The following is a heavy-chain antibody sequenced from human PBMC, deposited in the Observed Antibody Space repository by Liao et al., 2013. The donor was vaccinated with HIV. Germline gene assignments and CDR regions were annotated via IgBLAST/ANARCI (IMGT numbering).Heavy chain of an antibody. CDR3: AREPYYDFWSDPYAGNWFDP. D-gene: IGHD3-3*01. CDR1: GGSISSGSYY. V-gene: IGHV4-61*02. CDR2: IYTSGST. Sequence: QVQLQESGPGLVKPSQTLSLTCTVSGGSISSGSYYWSWIRQPAGKGLEWIGRIYTSGSTNYNPSLKSRVTISVDTSKNQFSLKLSSVTAADTAVYYCAREPYYDFWSDPYAGNWFDPWGQGTLVTVSS. J-gene: IGHJ5*02.